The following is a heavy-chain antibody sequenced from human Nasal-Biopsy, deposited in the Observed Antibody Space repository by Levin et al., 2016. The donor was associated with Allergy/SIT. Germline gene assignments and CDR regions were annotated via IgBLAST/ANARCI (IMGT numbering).Heavy chain of an antibody. J-gene: IGHJ5*02. Sequence: ASVKVSCKASEITFTGYYMHWVRQAPGQGLEWMGWINPNNGDTNYAQKFQGRLTVTRDTSIYTAYMELTRLKSDDTAVYYCARGLLGYCSSTSCPPWGQGTLVTVSS. CDR2: INPNNGDT. D-gene: IGHD2-2*01. CDR3: ARGLLGYCSSTSCPP. CDR1: EITFTGYY. V-gene: IGHV1-2*02.